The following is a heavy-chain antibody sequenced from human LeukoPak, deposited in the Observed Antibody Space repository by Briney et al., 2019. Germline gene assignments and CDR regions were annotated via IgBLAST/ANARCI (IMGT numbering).Heavy chain of an antibody. CDR3: ARETLTPKYYYMDV. D-gene: IGHD3-16*01. CDR1: GGTFSSYA. Sequence: GSSVKVSCKASGGTFSSYAISWVRQAPGQGLEWMGGIIPIFGTTNHAQKFQGRITISADESTSTAYMELSSLRSEDTAVYYCARETLTPKYYYMDVWGKGTTVTISS. CDR2: IIPIFGTT. J-gene: IGHJ6*03. V-gene: IGHV1-69*01.